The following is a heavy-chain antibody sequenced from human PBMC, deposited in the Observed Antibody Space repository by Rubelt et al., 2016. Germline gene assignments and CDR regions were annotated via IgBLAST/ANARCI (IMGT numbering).Heavy chain of an antibody. D-gene: IGHD2-2*01. Sequence: EVQLVEAGGGLVQPGGSLRLSCSASGFTFSTYAMHWVRQAPGKGLEWISYISSGSSTIYYADSVKGLFTISRDNAKNSLYLQMNSLRAEDTAVYYCARAPVPFAYWGQGTLVTVSS. CDR3: ARAPVPFAY. V-gene: IGHV3-48*04. CDR2: ISSGSSTI. J-gene: IGHJ4*02. CDR1: GFTFSTYA.